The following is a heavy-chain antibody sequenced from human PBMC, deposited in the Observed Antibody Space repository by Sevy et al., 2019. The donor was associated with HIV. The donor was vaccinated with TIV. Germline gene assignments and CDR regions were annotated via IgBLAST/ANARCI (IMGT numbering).Heavy chain of an antibody. Sequence: GGSLRLSCAASGLRFSNYNMNWVRQAPGKGLEWISSISSSGSYIHYADSVKGRFTISRDNAKSSLYLQLNGLRAEDTAVYYCARGASVAGRGGFDFWGQGTLVTVSS. CDR3: ARGASVAGRGGFDF. CDR1: GLRFSNYN. V-gene: IGHV3-21*01. CDR2: ISSSGSYI. J-gene: IGHJ4*02. D-gene: IGHD6-19*01.